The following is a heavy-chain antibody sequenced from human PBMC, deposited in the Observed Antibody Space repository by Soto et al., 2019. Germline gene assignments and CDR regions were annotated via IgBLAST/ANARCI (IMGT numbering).Heavy chain of an antibody. J-gene: IGHJ4*02. CDR3: ARDPYDSSGYYIGFDC. D-gene: IGHD3-22*01. Sequence: QVQLVESGGGVVQPGRSLRLSCAASGFTFSSYGMHWVRQAPGKALEWVAVIWYDGSNKYYADAVKGRFTISRDNSKNTLYLQMNSLRAEDTSVYYCARDPYDSSGYYIGFDCWGQGTLVTVSS. V-gene: IGHV3-33*01. CDR1: GFTFSSYG. CDR2: IWYDGSNK.